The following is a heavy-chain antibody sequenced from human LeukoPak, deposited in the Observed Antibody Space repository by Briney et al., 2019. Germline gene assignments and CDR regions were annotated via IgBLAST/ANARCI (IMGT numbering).Heavy chain of an antibody. CDR1: GGTFSSYA. D-gene: IGHD3-3*01. J-gene: IGHJ3*02. CDR2: IIPIFGTA. Sequence: PRASVKVSCKASGGTFSSYAISWVRQAPGQGLEWMGGIIPIFGTANYAQKFQGRVTITADESTSTAYMELSSLRSEDTAVYYCARRSPYYDFWSGKNVDAFDIWGQGTMVTVS. V-gene: IGHV1-69*01. CDR3: ARRSPYYDFWSGKNVDAFDI.